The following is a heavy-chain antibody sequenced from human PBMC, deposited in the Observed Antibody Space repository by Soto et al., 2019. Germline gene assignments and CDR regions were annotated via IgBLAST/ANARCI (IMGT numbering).Heavy chain of an antibody. CDR2: ISSDSRTI. CDR1: GFSLSDYA. V-gene: IGHV3-48*02. Sequence: GGSLRHSCVASGFSLSDYAVNWVRQAPGKGLERVSFISSDSRTIYYADSVEGRFTVSRDNARNSVSLQMDSLRDEDAAVYYCARIKLVEWFFINVDVYDMDVWGQGTPVTVSS. D-gene: IGHD3-3*01. CDR3: ARIKLVEWFFINVDVYDMDV. J-gene: IGHJ6*02.